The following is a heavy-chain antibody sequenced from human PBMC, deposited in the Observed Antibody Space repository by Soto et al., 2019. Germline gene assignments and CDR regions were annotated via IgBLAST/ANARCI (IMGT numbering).Heavy chain of an antibody. J-gene: IGHJ4*02. CDR2: ISYDGSNK. V-gene: IGHV3-30*18. Sequence: GGSLRLSCAASGFTFSSYGMHWVRQAPGKGLEWVAVISYDGSNKYYADSVKGRFTISRDNSKNTLYLQMNSLRAEDTAVYYCAKGRYDSSGFFDYWGQGTLVTVSS. CDR3: AKGRYDSSGFFDY. CDR1: GFTFSSYG. D-gene: IGHD3-22*01.